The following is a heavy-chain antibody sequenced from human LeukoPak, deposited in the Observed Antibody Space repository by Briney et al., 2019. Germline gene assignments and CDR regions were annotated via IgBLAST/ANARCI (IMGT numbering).Heavy chain of an antibody. J-gene: IGHJ4*02. V-gene: IGHV4-30-4*01. Sequence: PQTLSLTCTVSGGSISSGDYYWSWIRQPPGKGLEWIGYIYYSGSTYYNPSLKSRVTISVDTSKNQFSLKLSSVTAADTAVYYCARRHSSSWNQGGYFDYWGQGTLVTVSS. D-gene: IGHD6-13*01. CDR1: GGSISSGDYY. CDR3: ARRHSSSWNQGGYFDY. CDR2: IYYSGST.